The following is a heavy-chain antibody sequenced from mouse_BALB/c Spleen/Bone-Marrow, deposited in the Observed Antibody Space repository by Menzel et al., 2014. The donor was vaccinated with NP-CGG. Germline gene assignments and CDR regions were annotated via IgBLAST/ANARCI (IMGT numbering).Heavy chain of an antibody. CDR3: ARRDYAMDY. Sequence: VQGVESGAELVRPGTSVKVSCKASGYAFTNYLIEWVKQRPGQGLEWIGVINPGSGGTNYNEKFKGKATLTADKSSSTAYMQLSSLTSDDSAVYFCARRDYAMDYWGQGTSVTVSS. J-gene: IGHJ4*01. CDR1: GYAFTNYL. V-gene: IGHV1-54*01. CDR2: INPGSGGT.